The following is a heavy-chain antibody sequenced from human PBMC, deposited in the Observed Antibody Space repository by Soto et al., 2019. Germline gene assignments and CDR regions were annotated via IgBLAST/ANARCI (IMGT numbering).Heavy chain of an antibody. CDR1: GDTFSSYA. J-gene: IGHJ4*02. CDR3: ARDSRKYTYGGSVDY. D-gene: IGHD1-26*01. Sequence: QVQLVQSGAEVKKPGSSVKVSCKASGDTFSSYALSWVRQAPGQGLEWMGGIIPVYGTANYAQKFQDRVTITADESTSTAYMELSRLRSEDTAVYYCARDSRKYTYGGSVDYWGQGPLVTVSS. V-gene: IGHV1-69*01. CDR2: IIPVYGTA.